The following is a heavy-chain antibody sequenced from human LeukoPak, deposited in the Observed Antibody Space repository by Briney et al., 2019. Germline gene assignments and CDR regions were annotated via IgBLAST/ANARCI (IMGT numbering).Heavy chain of an antibody. CDR2: ISSSSSYT. CDR3: ARLRIQLWYNDY. D-gene: IGHD5-18*01. V-gene: IGHV3-11*06. Sequence: GGSLRLSCAASGFTFSDYYMSWIRQAPGKGLEGVSYISSSSSYTNYADSVKGRFTIPRDNAKNSLYLQMNSLRAEETAVYYCARLRIQLWYNDYWGQGTLVTVSS. J-gene: IGHJ4*02. CDR1: GFTFSDYY.